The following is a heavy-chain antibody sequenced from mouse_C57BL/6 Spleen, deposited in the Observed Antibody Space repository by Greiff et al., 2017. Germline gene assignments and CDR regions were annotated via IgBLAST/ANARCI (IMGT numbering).Heavy chain of an antibody. V-gene: IGHV5-6*01. CDR1: GFTFSSYG. J-gene: IGHJ4*01. CDR2: ISSGGSYT. CDR3: ARHGGRDYYATDY. Sequence: EVQLVESGGDLVKPGGSLKLSCAASGFTFSSYGMSWVRQTPDKRLEWVATISSGGSYTYYPDSVKGRFTISRDNAKNTLYLQMSSLKSEDTAMYYCARHGGRDYYATDYWGQGTSVTVSS.